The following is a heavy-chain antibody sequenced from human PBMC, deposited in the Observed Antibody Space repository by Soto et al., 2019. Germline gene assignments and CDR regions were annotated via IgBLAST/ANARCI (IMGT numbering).Heavy chain of an antibody. D-gene: IGHD2-8*02. Sequence: GGSLRLSCAASGFTCSSYDMSWVRQAPGKGLEWVSTILVRGSTHYPDSVKGRFTISRDNSKNTAFLQMNSLTAGDTAVYYCAKATATGGGAFDICGQGTMVTVSS. J-gene: IGHJ3*02. CDR1: GFTCSSYD. CDR3: AKATATGGGAFDI. CDR2: ILVRGST. V-gene: IGHV3-23*01.